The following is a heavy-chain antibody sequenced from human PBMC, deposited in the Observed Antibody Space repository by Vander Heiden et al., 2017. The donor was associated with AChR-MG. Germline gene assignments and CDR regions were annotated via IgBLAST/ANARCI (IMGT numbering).Heavy chain of an antibody. J-gene: IGHJ5*02. CDR3: ASMGIYAAAGTGNWFDP. CDR1: GGNFSSYA. D-gene: IGHD6-13*01. V-gene: IGHV1-69*01. CDR2: IIPIFGTA. Sequence: QVQLVQSGAEVKKPGSSVKVSCKASGGNFSSYAIIWGRQAPGKGLEWMGGIIPIFGTANYAQKFQGRVTITADESTSTAYMELSSLRSEDTAVYYCASMGIYAAAGTGNWFDPWGQGTLVTVSS.